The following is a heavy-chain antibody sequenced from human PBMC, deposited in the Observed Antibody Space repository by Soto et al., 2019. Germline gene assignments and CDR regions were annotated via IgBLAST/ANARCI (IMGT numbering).Heavy chain of an antibody. CDR1: GFVFKDSS. Sequence: PGGSLRLSCAASGFVFKDSSIHWVRQASGKGLERVGRIRDRAFSYATAYAASVKGRFTISRDDSTNTAYLQMNSLKTEDTAIYYCTRLISAAQDYWGQGTLVTVSS. J-gene: IGHJ4*02. D-gene: IGHD3-10*01. CDR3: TRLISAAQDY. V-gene: IGHV3-73*01. CDR2: IRDRAFSYAT.